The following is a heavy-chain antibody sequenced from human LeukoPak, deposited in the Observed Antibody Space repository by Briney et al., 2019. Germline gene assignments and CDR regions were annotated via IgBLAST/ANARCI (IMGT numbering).Heavy chain of an antibody. CDR1: GGSINSYY. CDR3: ARNLIPEQLVLNF. J-gene: IGHJ4*02. D-gene: IGHD6-13*01. V-gene: IGHV4-59*01. Sequence: SETLSLTCTVSGGSINSYYWSWIRQPPGKGLESIGNIYDSGSTNYNPSLKSRVTMSVDTSKNQFSLNLKSVTPEDTAVYYCARNLIPEQLVLNFWGQGTLVTVSS. CDR2: IYDSGST.